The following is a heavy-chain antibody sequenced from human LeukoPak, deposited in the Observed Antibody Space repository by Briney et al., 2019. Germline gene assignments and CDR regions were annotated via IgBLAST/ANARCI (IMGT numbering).Heavy chain of an antibody. Sequence: SQTLSLTCTVSGGSISSGSYYWSWIRQPAGKGLEWIGRIYTSGSTNYNPSLKSRVTISVDTSKNQFSLKLSSVTAADTAVYYCARDQMARGVIVAFDPWGQGTLVTVSS. CDR1: GGSISSGSYY. D-gene: IGHD3-10*01. CDR3: ARDQMARGVIVAFDP. CDR2: IYTSGST. J-gene: IGHJ5*02. V-gene: IGHV4-61*02.